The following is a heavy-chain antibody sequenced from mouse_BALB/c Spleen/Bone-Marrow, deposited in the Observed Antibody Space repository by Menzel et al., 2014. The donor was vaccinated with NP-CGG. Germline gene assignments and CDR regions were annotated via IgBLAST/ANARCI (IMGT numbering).Heavy chain of an antibody. V-gene: IGHV5-17*02. D-gene: IGHD1-1*01. CDR3: ARSGSSSGYFDY. Sequence: EVKVVESGGGLVQPGGSRKLSCAASGFTFSSFGMHWVRQAPEKGLEWVAYISSGSSTIYYADTVMGRFTISRDNPKNTLFLQMTSLRSEDTAMYYCARSGSSSGYFDYWGQGNTLTVSS. CDR1: GFTFSSFG. J-gene: IGHJ2*01. CDR2: ISSGSSTI.